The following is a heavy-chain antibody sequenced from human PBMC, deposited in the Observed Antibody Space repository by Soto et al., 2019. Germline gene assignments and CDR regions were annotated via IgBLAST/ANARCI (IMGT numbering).Heavy chain of an antibody. J-gene: IGHJ4*02. Sequence: QLQLQESGSGLVKPSQTLSLTCAVSGDSISNGGYSWNWIRQPPGKGLEWIGYIYHSGGTDYNPSLKRRVTITGDCSNNQFSLKLSSVTAAVTAVYYCARDSRSGYYLECWGQGTLVTVSS. CDR3: ARDSRSGYYLEC. CDR2: IYHSGGT. D-gene: IGHD3-22*01. CDR1: GDSISNGGYS. V-gene: IGHV4-30-2*01.